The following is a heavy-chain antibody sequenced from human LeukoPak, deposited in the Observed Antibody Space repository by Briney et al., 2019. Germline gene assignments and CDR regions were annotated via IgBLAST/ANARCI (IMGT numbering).Heavy chain of an antibody. Sequence: GGSLRLSCAASGFTFSSYWMSWVRQAPGKGLEWVANIKQDGSEKYYVDSVKGRFTISRDNAKNSLYLQMNSLRAEDTAVYYCAKNYYGSGSYPYYYYYYGMDVWGQGTTVTVSS. J-gene: IGHJ6*02. V-gene: IGHV3-7*03. CDR3: AKNYYGSGSYPYYYYYYGMDV. CDR1: GFTFSSYW. D-gene: IGHD3-10*01. CDR2: IKQDGSEK.